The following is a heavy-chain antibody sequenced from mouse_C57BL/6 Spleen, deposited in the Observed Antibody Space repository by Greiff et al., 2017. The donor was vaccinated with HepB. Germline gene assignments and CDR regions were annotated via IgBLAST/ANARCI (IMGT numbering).Heavy chain of an antibody. D-gene: IGHD1-1*01. Sequence: VKLMESGPGLVQPSQSLSITCTVSGFSLTSYGVHWVRQSPGKGLEWLGVIWRGGSTDYNAAFMSRLSITKDNSKSQVFFKMNSLQADDTAIYYCAKGNYGSSYNYFDYWGQGTTLTVSS. J-gene: IGHJ2*01. CDR1: GFSLTSYG. V-gene: IGHV2-5*01. CDR3: AKGNYGSSYNYFDY. CDR2: IWRGGST.